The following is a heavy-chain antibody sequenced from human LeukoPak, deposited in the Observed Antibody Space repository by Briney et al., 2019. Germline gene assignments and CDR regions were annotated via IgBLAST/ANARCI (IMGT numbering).Heavy chain of an antibody. CDR1: GVSIITTSYD. CDR2: ISYGGST. Sequence: SETLSLTCTVSGVSIITTSYDWGWIRQPPGKGLEWIGSISYGGSTDYNPSLKSRVTLSLDASKNQFSLRVSSVTAADTAVYYCARHFDNWGQRTLVTVSS. J-gene: IGHJ4*02. CDR3: ARHFDN. V-gene: IGHV4-39*01.